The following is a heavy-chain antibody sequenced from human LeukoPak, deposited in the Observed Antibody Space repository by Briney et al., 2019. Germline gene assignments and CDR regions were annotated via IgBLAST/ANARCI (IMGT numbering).Heavy chain of an antibody. D-gene: IGHD3-10*01. V-gene: IGHV1-18*01. CDR3: ARSHMVRGVITLDFDY. CDR1: GYTFIRYG. Sequence: ASVKVSCKTSGYTFIRYGITWVRQAPGQGLEWMGWISAYNGNTNYAQKLQGRVTMTTDTSTSTAYMELRSLRSDDTAVYYCARSHMVRGVITLDFDYWGQGTLVTVSS. J-gene: IGHJ4*02. CDR2: ISAYNGNT.